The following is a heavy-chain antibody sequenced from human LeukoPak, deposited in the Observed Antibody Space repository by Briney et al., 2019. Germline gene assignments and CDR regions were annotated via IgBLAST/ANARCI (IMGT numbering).Heavy chain of an antibody. V-gene: IGHV3-49*04. CDR2: IRSKAYGGTT. Sequence: GSLRLSCTASGFTFGDYAMSWVRQAPGKGLEWVGFIRSKAYGGTTEYAASVKGRFTISRDDSKSIAYLQMNSLKTEDTAVYYCTSFHYYDSSGSLDYWGQGTLVTVSS. CDR3: TSFHYYDSSGSLDY. CDR1: GFTFGDYA. J-gene: IGHJ4*02. D-gene: IGHD3-22*01.